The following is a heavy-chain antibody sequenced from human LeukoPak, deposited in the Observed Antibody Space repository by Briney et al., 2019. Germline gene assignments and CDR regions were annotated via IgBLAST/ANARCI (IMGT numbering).Heavy chain of an antibody. J-gene: IGHJ4*02. Sequence: PGGSLRLSCAAPGFTFSSYDMHWVRQAPGKGLEWVAVIWYDGSNKYYADSVKGRFTISRDNSKNTLYLQMNSLRAEDTAVYYCARGYGGDSGAFDYWGQGTLVTVSS. CDR1: GFTFSSYD. V-gene: IGHV3-33*01. CDR3: ARGYGGDSGAFDY. D-gene: IGHD4-23*01. CDR2: IWYDGSNK.